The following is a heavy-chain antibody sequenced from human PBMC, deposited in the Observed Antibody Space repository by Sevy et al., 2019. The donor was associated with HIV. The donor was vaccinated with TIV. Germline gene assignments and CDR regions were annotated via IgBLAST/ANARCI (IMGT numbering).Heavy chain of an antibody. D-gene: IGHD2-2*01. CDR2: IKQDGSEK. Sequence: GGSLRLSCAASGFTFSSYWMSWVRLAPEKGLEWVAIIKQDGSEKDYVDSVKGRFTISRDNAKNSLYLQMNSLRAEDTAVYYCARALVVVPAATLGYWGQGTLVTVSS. V-gene: IGHV3-7*01. J-gene: IGHJ4*02. CDR1: GFTFSSYW. CDR3: ARALVVVPAATLGY.